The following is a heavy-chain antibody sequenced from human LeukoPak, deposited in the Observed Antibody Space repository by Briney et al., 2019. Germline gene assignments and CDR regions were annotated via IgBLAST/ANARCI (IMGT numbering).Heavy chain of an antibody. CDR1: GGSISSSRYY. V-gene: IGHV4-61*01. Sequence: SETLSLTCTVSGGSISSSRYYWGWIRQPPGKGLEWIGYIYYSGTTNYNPSLKSRVTISVDTSKNQFSLKLSSVTAADTAVYYCAREVAAAGTGVDHWGQGTLVTVSS. CDR2: IYYSGTT. CDR3: AREVAAAGTGVDH. D-gene: IGHD6-13*01. J-gene: IGHJ4*02.